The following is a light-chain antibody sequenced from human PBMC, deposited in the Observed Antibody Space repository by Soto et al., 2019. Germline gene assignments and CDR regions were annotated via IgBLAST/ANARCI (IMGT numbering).Light chain of an antibody. Sequence: AIRMTQSPSSFSASTGDRVTITCRASQGISSYLAWYQQKPGKAPKLLIYAASTLQSGVPSRFRCNGSGTDFTLTIRCLQSEDLATYHCQQYYSDPYTFGQGNKLEIK. CDR3: QQYYSDPYT. CDR2: AAS. J-gene: IGKJ2*01. V-gene: IGKV1-8*01. CDR1: QGISSY.